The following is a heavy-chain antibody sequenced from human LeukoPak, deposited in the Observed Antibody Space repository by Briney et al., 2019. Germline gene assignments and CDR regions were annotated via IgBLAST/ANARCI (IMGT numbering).Heavy chain of an antibody. CDR1: GYTFTDYY. J-gene: IGHJ5*02. CDR3: ARADRLDGAPYLIGP. Sequence: ASVKVSCKTSGYTFTDYYMHWVRQAPGQGLEWRGWINPNSGVTSSAQKFQGRVTMTRDTSITTVYMEVRWLTSDDTAIYYCARADRLDGAPYLIGPWGQGTLVTVSS. D-gene: IGHD2-21*01. CDR2: INPNSGVT. V-gene: IGHV1-2*02.